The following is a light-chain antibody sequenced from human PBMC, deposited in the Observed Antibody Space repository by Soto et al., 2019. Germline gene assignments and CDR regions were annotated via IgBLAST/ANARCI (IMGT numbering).Light chain of an antibody. J-gene: IGLJ1*01. V-gene: IGLV1-40*01. Sequence: QSVLTQPPSVSGAPGQRVTISCTGRSSNIRAGYDVHWYQQLPGTAPKLLIYGNSNRPSGVPDRFSGSKSGTSASLAITGLQAEDEAEYYCQSYDSSLSGSGVFGTGTKVIVL. CDR1: SSNIRAGYD. CDR2: GNS. CDR3: QSYDSSLSGSGV.